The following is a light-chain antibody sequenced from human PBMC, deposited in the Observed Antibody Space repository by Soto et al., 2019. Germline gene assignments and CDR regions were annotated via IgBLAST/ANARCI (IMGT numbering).Light chain of an antibody. CDR1: SSDVGGYNY. V-gene: IGLV2-14*01. J-gene: IGLJ2*01. CDR2: EVK. CDR3: TSFTGSSTPVV. Sequence: QSALTQPASVSGSPGQSITISCTGTSSDVGGYNYVSWYQQHPGKAPKLMLYEVKSRPSGVSSRFSGSKSGNTASLTISGLQGEDEADYYCTSFTGSSTPVVFGGGTKLTVL.